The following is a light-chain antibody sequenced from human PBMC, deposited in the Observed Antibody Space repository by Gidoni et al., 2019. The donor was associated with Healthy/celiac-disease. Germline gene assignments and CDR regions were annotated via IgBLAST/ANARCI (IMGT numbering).Light chain of an antibody. CDR3: QSYDSSLSGSVV. CDR2: GNS. J-gene: IGLJ2*01. Sequence: QSVLTQPPSVSGAPGQRVTISCTGSSSNIGAGYDVHWYQQLPAPAPKLLIYGNSNRPSGVPDRFSGSKSGTSASLAITVLQAEDEADYYCQSYDSSLSGSVVFGGGTKLTVL. CDR1: SSNIGAGYD. V-gene: IGLV1-40*01.